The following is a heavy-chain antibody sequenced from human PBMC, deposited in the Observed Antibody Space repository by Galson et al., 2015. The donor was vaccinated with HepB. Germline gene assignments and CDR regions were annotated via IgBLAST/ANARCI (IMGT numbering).Heavy chain of an antibody. CDR3: ARGGYCSSTSCSRASFDY. D-gene: IGHD2-2*01. J-gene: IGHJ4*02. CDR2: INPNSGGT. Sequence: VKVSCKASGYTFTGCYMHWVRQAPGQGLERMGRINPNSGGTNYAQKFQGRVTMTRDTSISTAYMELSRLRSDDTAVYYCARGGYCSSTSCSRASFDYWGQGTLVTVSS. V-gene: IGHV1-2*06. CDR1: GYTFTGCY.